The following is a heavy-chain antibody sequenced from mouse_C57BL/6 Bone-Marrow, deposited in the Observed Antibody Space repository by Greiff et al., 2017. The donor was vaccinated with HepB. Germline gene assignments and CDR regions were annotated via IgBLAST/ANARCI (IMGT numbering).Heavy chain of an antibody. CDR1: GFTFSSYG. J-gene: IGHJ1*03. D-gene: IGHD2-1*01. CDR2: ISSGGSYT. Sequence: EVKLMESGGDLVKPGGSLKLSCAASGFTFSSYGMSWVRQTPDKRLEWVATISSGGSYTYYPDSVKGRFTISRDNAKNTLYLQMSSLKSEDTAMYYCARRVTPYWYFDVWGTGTTVTVSS. CDR3: ARRVTPYWYFDV. V-gene: IGHV5-6*02.